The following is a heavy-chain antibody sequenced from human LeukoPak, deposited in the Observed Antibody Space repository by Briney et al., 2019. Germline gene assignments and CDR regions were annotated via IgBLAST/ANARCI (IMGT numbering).Heavy chain of an antibody. CDR2: MNPNSGNT. Sequence: EASVKVSRKASGDTFTSYDINWVRQATGQGREWMGWMNPNSGNTGYAQKFQGRVTMTRNTSISTAYMELSSLRSEDTAVYYCARGRHGELFRVYYYYMDVWGKGTTVTVSS. CDR3: ARGRHGELFRVYYYYMDV. V-gene: IGHV1-8*01. D-gene: IGHD3-10*01. CDR1: GDTFTSYD. J-gene: IGHJ6*03.